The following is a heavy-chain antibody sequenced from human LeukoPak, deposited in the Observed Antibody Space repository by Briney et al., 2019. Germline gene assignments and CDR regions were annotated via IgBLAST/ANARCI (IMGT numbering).Heavy chain of an antibody. Sequence: PSETLSLTCAVYGGFFSGYYWSWIRQPPGKGLEWIGEINHSGSTNYNPSLKSRVTISVDTSKNQFSLKLSSVTAADTAVYYCARCIAARRGGGYNWFDPWGQGTLVTVSS. CDR2: INHSGST. V-gene: IGHV4-34*01. D-gene: IGHD6-6*01. CDR3: ARCIAARRGGGYNWFDP. CDR1: GGFFSGYY. J-gene: IGHJ5*02.